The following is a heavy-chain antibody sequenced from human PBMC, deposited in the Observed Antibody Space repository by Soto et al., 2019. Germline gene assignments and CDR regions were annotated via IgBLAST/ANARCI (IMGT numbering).Heavy chain of an antibody. D-gene: IGHD3-10*01. Sequence: EVQLVESGGGLVQPGRSLRLSCAASGFTFDDYAMHWVRQAPGKGLEWVSGISWNSGSIGYADSVKGRFTISRDNAKNSLYLQMNSLRAEDTALYYCAKDIWDGGVRGVIGKPYYYYYMDVWGKGTTVTVSS. V-gene: IGHV3-9*01. J-gene: IGHJ6*03. CDR1: GFTFDDYA. CDR2: ISWNSGSI. CDR3: AKDIWDGGVRGVIGKPYYYYYMDV.